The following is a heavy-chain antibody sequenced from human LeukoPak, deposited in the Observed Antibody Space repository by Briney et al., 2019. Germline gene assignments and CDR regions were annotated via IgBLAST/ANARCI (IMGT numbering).Heavy chain of an antibody. CDR3: ARDTSIAARQLYYGMDV. V-gene: IGHV4-34*01. CDR2: INHSGST. Sequence: SETLSLTCAVYGGSFSGYYWSWIRQPPGKGLEWIGEINHSGSTNYNPSLKSRVTISVDTSKNQFSLKLSSVTAADTAVYYCARDTSIAARQLYYGMDVWGQGTTVTISS. J-gene: IGHJ6*02. D-gene: IGHD6-6*01. CDR1: GGSFSGYY.